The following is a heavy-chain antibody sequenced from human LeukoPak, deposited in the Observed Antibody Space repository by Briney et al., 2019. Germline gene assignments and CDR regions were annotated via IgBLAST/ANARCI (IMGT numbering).Heavy chain of an antibody. CDR1: GFTFETYW. CDR3: ARDAPTVTRGPPVGS. D-gene: IGHD4-17*01. V-gene: IGHV3-74*01. CDR2: INGYGSIT. Sequence: GGSLRLSCAASGFTFETYWMHWVRQAPGKGLEWVSCINGYGSITNYADSVRGRFTISRDNAKNTLYLQMNSLRVEDTAVYYCARDAPTVTRGPPVGSWGQGTLVTVSS. J-gene: IGHJ4*02.